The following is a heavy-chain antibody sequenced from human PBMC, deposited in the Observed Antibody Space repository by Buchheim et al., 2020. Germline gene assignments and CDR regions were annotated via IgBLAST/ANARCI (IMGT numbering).Heavy chain of an antibody. CDR2: ISSSSSTI. Sequence: EVQLVESGGGLVQPGGSLRLSCAASGFTFSSYSMNWVRQAPGKGLEWVSYISSSSSTIYYADSVKGRFTISRDNAKTSLYLQMNSLRAEDTAVYYCARATYYGSGSYYGVYYYYGMDVWGQGTT. D-gene: IGHD3-10*01. V-gene: IGHV3-48*01. CDR1: GFTFSSYS. J-gene: IGHJ6*02. CDR3: ARATYYGSGSYYGVYYYYGMDV.